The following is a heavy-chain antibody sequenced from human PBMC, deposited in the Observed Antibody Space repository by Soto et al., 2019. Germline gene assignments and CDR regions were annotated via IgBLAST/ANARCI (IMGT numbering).Heavy chain of an antibody. V-gene: IGHV3-23*01. J-gene: IGHJ4*02. CDR2: ISGSGGST. CDR1: GFTFSSYA. D-gene: IGHD2-15*01. CDR3: AKSLVVAATPAAYYFTY. Sequence: GGSLRLSCAASGFTFSSYAMSWVRQAPGKGLEWVSAISGSGGSTYYADSVKGRFTISRDNPKNTLYLQMNSLRAEDTAVYYYAKSLVVAATPAAYYFTYWGQGTLVTVSS.